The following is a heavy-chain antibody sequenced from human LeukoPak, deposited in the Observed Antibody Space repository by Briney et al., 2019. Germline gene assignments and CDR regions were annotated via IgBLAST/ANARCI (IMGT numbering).Heavy chain of an antibody. CDR3: ARGGYYGSGDPNYYYMDV. CDR1: GFTFSDYY. Sequence: PGGSLRLSCAASGFTFSDYYISWIRQAPGKGLEWVSYVSSSGSTIYYADSVKGRFTISRDNAKNSLYLQMNSLRAEDTAVYYCARGGYYGSGDPNYYYMDVWGKGTTVTVSS. V-gene: IGHV3-11*01. D-gene: IGHD3-10*01. CDR2: VSSSGSTI. J-gene: IGHJ6*03.